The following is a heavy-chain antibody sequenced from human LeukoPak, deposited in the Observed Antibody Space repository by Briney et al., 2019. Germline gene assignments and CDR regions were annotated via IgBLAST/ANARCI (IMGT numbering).Heavy chain of an antibody. CDR2: INQSGDT. CDR3: ARVLGIAVVPGATEDNYFDP. J-gene: IGHJ5*02. V-gene: IGHV4-34*01. D-gene: IGHD2-2*01. Sequence: SETLSLTCGVDAGSFSSYFWTWIRQSPAKGLEWIGEINQSGDTDYNPSLKSRANISIETSRSQFSLTLSSVTAADTAMYYCARVLGIAVVPGATEDNYFDPWGQGTLVVVSS. CDR1: AGSFSSYF.